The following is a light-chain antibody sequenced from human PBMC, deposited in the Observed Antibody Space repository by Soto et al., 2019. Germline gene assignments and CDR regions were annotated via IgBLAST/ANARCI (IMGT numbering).Light chain of an antibody. J-gene: IGKJ4*01. CDR2: GAS. V-gene: IGKV3-15*01. CDR3: QQYNDWPPLT. Sequence: EIVMTQSPATLSVSPGERATLSCRASQSVSSDLAWYHQKPGQAPRLLIYGASTRATGIPARFSGSGSGTEFTLTINSLQSEDFAVYYCQQYNDWPPLTFGGGTKVAIK. CDR1: QSVSSD.